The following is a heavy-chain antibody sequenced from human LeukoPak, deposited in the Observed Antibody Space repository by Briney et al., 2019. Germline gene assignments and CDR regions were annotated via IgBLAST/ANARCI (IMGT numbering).Heavy chain of an antibody. D-gene: IGHD4-17*01. Sequence: PGGSLRLSYAASGFTFSSYAMSWVPQAPGKGLEWVSAISGSGGSTYYADSVKGRFTISRDNSKNTLYLQMNSLRAEDTAVYYCAKVWGDYPPFDYWGQGTLVTVSS. CDR1: GFTFSSYA. V-gene: IGHV3-23*01. J-gene: IGHJ4*02. CDR2: ISGSGGST. CDR3: AKVWGDYPPFDY.